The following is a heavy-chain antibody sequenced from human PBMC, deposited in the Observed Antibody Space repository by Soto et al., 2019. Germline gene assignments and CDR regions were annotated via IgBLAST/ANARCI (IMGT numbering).Heavy chain of an antibody. J-gene: IGHJ5*02. CDR2: IYYSGST. V-gene: IGHV4-31*03. Sequence: SETLSLTCTVSGGSISSGGYYWSWIRQHPGKGLEWIGYIYYSGSTYYNPSLKSRVTISVDTSKNQFSLKLNSVTAADTAVYYCARRVLIAAAGIEWFDPWGQGTLVTVSS. D-gene: IGHD6-13*01. CDR1: GGSISSGGYY. CDR3: ARRVLIAAAGIEWFDP.